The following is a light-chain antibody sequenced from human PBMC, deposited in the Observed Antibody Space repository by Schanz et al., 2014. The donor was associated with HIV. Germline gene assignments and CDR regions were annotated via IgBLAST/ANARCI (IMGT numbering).Light chain of an antibody. V-gene: IGLV1-40*01. CDR2: GNT. Sequence: QSVLTQPPSVSAAPGQKVTISCSGSTSNIGDNYVSWYQQFPGTAPKLLIYGNTNRPSGVPDRFSGSKSGTSASLTITGLQPEDEADYYCQSFDGSLGGVLFGGGTKLTVL. CDR3: QSFDGSLGGVL. CDR1: TSNIGDNY. J-gene: IGLJ3*02.